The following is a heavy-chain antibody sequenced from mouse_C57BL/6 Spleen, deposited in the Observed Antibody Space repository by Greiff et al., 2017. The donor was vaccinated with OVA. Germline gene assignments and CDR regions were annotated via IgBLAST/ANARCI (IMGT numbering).Heavy chain of an antibody. V-gene: IGHV1-74*01. CDR2: IHPSDSDT. CDR1: GYTFTSYW. CDR3: AIYYGGSFGAMDY. D-gene: IGHD1-1*01. Sequence: QVQLKQPGAELVKPGASVKVSCKASGYTFTSYWMHWVKQRPGQGLEWIGRIHPSDSDTNYNQKFKGKATLTVDKSSSTAYMQLSSLTSEDSAVYYCAIYYGGSFGAMDYWGQGTSVTVSS. J-gene: IGHJ4*01.